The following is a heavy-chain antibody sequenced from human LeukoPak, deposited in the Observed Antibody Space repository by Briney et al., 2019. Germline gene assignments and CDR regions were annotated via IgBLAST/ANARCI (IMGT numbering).Heavy chain of an antibody. V-gene: IGHV4-39*07. J-gene: IGHJ6*02. CDR1: GGSISSSSYY. D-gene: IGHD2-21*01. CDR3: ARGAIRYGMDV. CDR2: VYSSGNT. Sequence: SETLSLTCTVSGGSISSSSYYWGWIRQPPGKGLEWIGSVYSSGNTYYNASLKSRVTISVDTSKNQFSLKLSSVTAADTAVYYCARGAIRYGMDVWGQGTTVTVSS.